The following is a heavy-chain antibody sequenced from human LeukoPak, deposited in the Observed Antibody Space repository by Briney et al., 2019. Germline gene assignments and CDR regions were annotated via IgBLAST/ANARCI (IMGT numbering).Heavy chain of an antibody. CDR1: GFTFSSYW. D-gene: IGHD6-6*01. J-gene: IGHJ3*02. V-gene: IGHV3-7*01. CDR2: IKQDGSEK. CDR3: ARDLEAARPAPEAFDI. Sequence: GGSLRLSCAASGFTFSSYWMSWVRQAPGKGLEWVANIKQDGSEKYYVDSVKGRFTISRDNAKNSLYLQMNSLRAEDTAVYYCARDLEAARPAPEAFDIWGQGTMVTVSS.